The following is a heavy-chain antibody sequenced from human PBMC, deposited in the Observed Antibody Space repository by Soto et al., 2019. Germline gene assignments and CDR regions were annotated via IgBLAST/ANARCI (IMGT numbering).Heavy chain of an antibody. Sequence: QVQLVESGGGVVQPGGSLRLSCAASGFAFSTSVIHWVRQAPGKGLEWMAHISYNGNKKHYADSAKDRFTVSRDISESTLYLQMNSLRADDTAVYYCARELCEDGRGHCDHWGQGTLVSVSS. CDR2: ISYNGNKK. CDR1: GFAFSTSV. CDR3: ARELCEDGRGHCDH. J-gene: IGHJ4*02. D-gene: IGHD3-22*01. V-gene: IGHV3-30*03.